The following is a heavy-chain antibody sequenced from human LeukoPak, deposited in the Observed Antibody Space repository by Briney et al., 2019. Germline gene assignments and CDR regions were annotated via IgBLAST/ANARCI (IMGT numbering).Heavy chain of an antibody. CDR1: GGSISPYY. D-gene: IGHD3-9*01. CDR3: ARSPVLRYFDWTTDVYYFDY. V-gene: IGHV4-4*08. J-gene: IGHJ4*02. CDR2: ISSSGST. Sequence: PSETLSLTCTVSGGSISPYYWSWIRQPPRKRLEWIGYISSSGSTSYNPSLKSRITISVDTSKNHFSLNLSSVTAADTAVYYCARSPVLRYFDWTTDVYYFDYWGQGTLVTVSS.